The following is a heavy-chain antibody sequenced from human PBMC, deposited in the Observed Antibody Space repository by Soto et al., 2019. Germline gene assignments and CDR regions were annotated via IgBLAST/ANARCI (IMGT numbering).Heavy chain of an antibody. V-gene: IGHV4-34*01. CDR3: ARGFYYYYMDV. CDR2: INHSGST. Sequence: PSETLSLTCAVYGGSFSGYYWSWIRQPPGKGLEWIGEINHSGSTNYNPSLKSRVTISVDTSKNQFSLKLSSVTAADTAVYYCARGFYYYYMDVWGKGTTVTV. CDR1: GGSFSGYY. J-gene: IGHJ6*03.